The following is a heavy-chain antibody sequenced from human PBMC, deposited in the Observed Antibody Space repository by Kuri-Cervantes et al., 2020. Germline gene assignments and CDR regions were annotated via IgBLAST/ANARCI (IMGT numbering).Heavy chain of an antibody. V-gene: IGHV4-4*02. J-gene: IGHJ6*04. CDR2: IYHSGST. Sequence: SCAVSGGSISSSNWWSWVRQPPGKGLEWIGEIYHSGSTNYNPSLKSRVTISVDKSKNQFSLKLCSVTAADTAVYYCASTLGSGGEAMDVWGKGTTVTVSS. CDR3: ASTLGSGGEAMDV. D-gene: IGHD2-21*01. CDR1: GGSISSSNW.